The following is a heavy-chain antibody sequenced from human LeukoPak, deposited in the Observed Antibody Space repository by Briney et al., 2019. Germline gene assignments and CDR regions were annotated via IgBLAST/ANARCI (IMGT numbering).Heavy chain of an antibody. V-gene: IGHV3-23*01. J-gene: IGHJ4*02. D-gene: IGHD6-13*01. CDR3: ARDPSRSWWGYFDY. CDR2: ISIDGGRT. CDR1: GFTFSSYA. Sequence: GGSLRLSCAASGFTFSSYAMSWVRQAPGKGPEWVSTISIDGGRTYYADSVKGRFTISRDISKNTLYLQMNSLRVEDTAVYYCARDPSRSWWGYFDYWGQGALVTVSS.